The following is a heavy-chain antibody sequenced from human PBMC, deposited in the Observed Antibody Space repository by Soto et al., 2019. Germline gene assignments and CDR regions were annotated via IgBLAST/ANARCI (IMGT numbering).Heavy chain of an antibody. V-gene: IGHV4-39*01. CDR3: ASSLDTAMVPRSFDY. CDR2: IYYSGST. J-gene: IGHJ4*02. D-gene: IGHD5-18*01. CDR1: GGSISSSSYY. Sequence: QLQLQESGPGLVKPSETLSLTCTVSGGSISSSSYYWGWIRQPPGKGLEWIGSIYYSGSTYYNPSLKSRVTISVDTSKNQFSLKLSSVTAADTAVYYCASSLDTAMVPRSFDYWGQGTLVTVSS.